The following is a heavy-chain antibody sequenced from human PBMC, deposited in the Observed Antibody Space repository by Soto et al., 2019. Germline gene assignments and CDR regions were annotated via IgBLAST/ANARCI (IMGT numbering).Heavy chain of an antibody. CDR2: ISGSGGST. J-gene: IGHJ4*02. Sequence: PGGSLRLSCAASGFTFSSYSVSWVRQAPGKGLEWVSAISGSGGSTYYADSVKGRFTISRDNSKNTLYLQMNSLRAEDTAVYYCANPAYYYDSSAFLFDYWGQGTLVTVSS. CDR3: ANPAYYYDSSAFLFDY. D-gene: IGHD3-22*01. CDR1: GFTFSSYS. V-gene: IGHV3-23*01.